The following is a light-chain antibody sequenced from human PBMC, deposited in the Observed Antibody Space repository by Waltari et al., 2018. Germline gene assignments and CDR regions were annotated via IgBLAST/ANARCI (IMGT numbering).Light chain of an antibody. CDR3: QQYDNWLGT. CDR1: QSIRSN. V-gene: IGKV3-15*01. CDR2: GAS. J-gene: IGKJ1*01. Sequence: EIVMTQSPATLSVFPGDRATLSSRASQSIRSNLAWYQLKPGQAPRLLIYGASTRATGIPARFSGSGSGTEFTLTISSLQSEDFAVYFCQQYDNWLGTFGQGTKVEIK.